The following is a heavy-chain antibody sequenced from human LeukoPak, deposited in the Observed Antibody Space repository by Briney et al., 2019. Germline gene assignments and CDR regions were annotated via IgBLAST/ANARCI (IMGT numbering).Heavy chain of an antibody. CDR1: GFTFSNYA. CDR2: ISSSGGSI. J-gene: IGHJ4*02. V-gene: IGHV3-23*01. CDR3: AKDRYSGYDYFDY. Sequence: GGSLRLSCVASGFTFSNYALSWVRQAPGKGLEWVSGISSSGGSIYYADSVKGRSTISRDNSKNTLYLQMNSLRAEDTAVYYCAKDRYSGYDYFDYWGQGPLVTVSS. D-gene: IGHD5-12*01.